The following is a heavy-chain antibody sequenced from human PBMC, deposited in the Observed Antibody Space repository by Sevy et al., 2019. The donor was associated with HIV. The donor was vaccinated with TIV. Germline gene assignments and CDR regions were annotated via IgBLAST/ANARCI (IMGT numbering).Heavy chain of an antibody. CDR1: GLSFSNYA. Sequence: GGSLKLSCAASGLSFSNYAMNWVRHAPGKGLEWVSAISGSGDGSTFYADSVKGRFTISRDNSKNKVDLHMTSLRAEDTAVYYCAKDLILVVGEALDVWGQGTMVTVSS. J-gene: IGHJ3*01. CDR2: ISGSGDGST. D-gene: IGHD3-22*01. CDR3: AKDLILVVGEALDV. V-gene: IGHV3-23*01.